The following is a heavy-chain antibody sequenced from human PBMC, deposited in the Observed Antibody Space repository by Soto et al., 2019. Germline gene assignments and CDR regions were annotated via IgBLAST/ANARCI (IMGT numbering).Heavy chain of an antibody. D-gene: IGHD1-26*01. CDR2: ISGSGGST. J-gene: IGHJ4*02. CDR1: GFTFSSYA. CDR3: ARGTYSGVFDY. Sequence: EVQVLESGGGLVQPGGSLRLSCAASGFTFSSYAMSWVRQAPGKGLEWVSAISGSGGSTYYADSVKGRLTISRDNSKNTLYLQMNSLRAEDTAVYYCARGTYSGVFDYWGQGTLVTVSS. V-gene: IGHV3-23*01.